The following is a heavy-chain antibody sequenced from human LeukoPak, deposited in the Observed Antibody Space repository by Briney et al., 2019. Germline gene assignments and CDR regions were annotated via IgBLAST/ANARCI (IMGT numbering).Heavy chain of an antibody. CDR3: ARGGNYDSSGLFDY. CDR2: TYYRSKWYN. CDR1: GDSVSSNSAA. D-gene: IGHD3-22*01. Sequence: SQTLSLTCAISGDSVSSNSAAWNWIRQSPSRGLEWLGRTYYRSKWYNDYAVSVRSRITINPDTSRNQFSLQLNSVTPEDTAVYYCARGGNYDSSGLFDYWGQGTLVTVSS. J-gene: IGHJ4*02. V-gene: IGHV6-1*01.